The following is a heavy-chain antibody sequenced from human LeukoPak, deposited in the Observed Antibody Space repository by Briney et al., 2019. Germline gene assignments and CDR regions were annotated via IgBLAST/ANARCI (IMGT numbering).Heavy chain of an antibody. CDR3: ATGHSSSSRPPHFGH. V-gene: IGHV1-18*01. Sequence: GTSVKVSCKASGFTFGTFGITWVRQAPGQGLEFMWGISGYSGNTNYAETVQGRLTITTDTATSSVYLELKSLRADDTALYYCATGHSSSSRPPHFGHWGQGTLVTVPS. CDR1: GFTFGTFG. CDR2: ISGYSGNT. D-gene: IGHD3-22*01. J-gene: IGHJ5*02.